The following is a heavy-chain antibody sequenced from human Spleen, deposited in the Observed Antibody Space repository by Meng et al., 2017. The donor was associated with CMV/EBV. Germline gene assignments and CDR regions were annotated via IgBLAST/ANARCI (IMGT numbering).Heavy chain of an antibody. Sequence: GESLKISCAASGFTFRTYIMAWVRQAPGKGLEWVSVIYTGGSTYYADSVKGRFTVSRDNAKNSVYLQMNSLRAEDTAVYYCARDHWTGSSSDVWGQGTTVTVSS. J-gene: IGHJ6*02. CDR2: IYTGGST. CDR1: GFTFRTYI. D-gene: IGHD3/OR15-3a*01. CDR3: ARDHWTGSSSDV. V-gene: IGHV3-66*01.